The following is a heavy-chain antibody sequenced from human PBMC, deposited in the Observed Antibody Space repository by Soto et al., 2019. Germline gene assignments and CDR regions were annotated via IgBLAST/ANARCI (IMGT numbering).Heavy chain of an antibody. D-gene: IGHD3-22*01. CDR2: ISAYNGNT. CDR1: GYTFSSYG. CDR3: AGLFFRLFAFDI. Sequence: QVQLVQSGGEVKKPGASVKVSCKASGYTFSSYGISWVRQAPGQGLEWMGWISAYNGNTNYAQKLQGRVTMSTDTSTGTAYIELRSLRSDDTAVYSCAGLFFRLFAFDIWGQGTMVTFLS. V-gene: IGHV1-18*01. J-gene: IGHJ3*02.